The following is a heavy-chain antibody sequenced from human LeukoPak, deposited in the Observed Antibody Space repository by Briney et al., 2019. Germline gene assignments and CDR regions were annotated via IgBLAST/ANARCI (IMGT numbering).Heavy chain of an antibody. Sequence: GRSLRLSCAASGFTFSSYGMHWVRQAPGEGLEWVAVISYDGSNKYYADSVKGRFTISRDNSKNTLYLQMNSLRAEDTAVYYCAKDAGYCTNGVCYTPFDYWGQGTLVTVSS. CDR1: GFTFSSYG. J-gene: IGHJ4*02. CDR2: ISYDGSNK. CDR3: AKDAGYCTNGVCYTPFDY. D-gene: IGHD2-8*01. V-gene: IGHV3-30*18.